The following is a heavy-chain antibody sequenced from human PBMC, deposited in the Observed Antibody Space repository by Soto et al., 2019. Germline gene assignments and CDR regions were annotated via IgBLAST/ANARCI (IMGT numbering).Heavy chain of an antibody. CDR3: ALHVDPAMVGAFDI. CDR1: GFTFSSYE. CDR2: ISGSGGST. V-gene: IGHV3-23*01. J-gene: IGHJ3*02. Sequence: GGCLRLACAASGFTFSSYETSWVRQALGKGLEWVSAISGSGGSTYYADSVKRRFTISRDNSKNTLYLQMNSLRAEDTAVYYCALHVDPAMVGAFDIWGQGT. D-gene: IGHD5-18*01.